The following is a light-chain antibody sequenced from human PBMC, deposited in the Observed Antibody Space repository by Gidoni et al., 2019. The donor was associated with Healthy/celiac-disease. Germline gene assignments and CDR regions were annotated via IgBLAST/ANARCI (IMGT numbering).Light chain of an antibody. V-gene: IGLV3-1*01. CDR1: KLGDKY. CDR2: QDS. CDR3: QAWDSSNVV. Sequence: SYELTQPPSVAVSPGQTASITCSGYKLGDKYACWYQQKPGQSPVLVIYQDSKRPSGIPDRFSGSNSGNTATLTISGTQAMDEADYYCQAWDSSNVVFGGGTKLTVL. J-gene: IGLJ2*01.